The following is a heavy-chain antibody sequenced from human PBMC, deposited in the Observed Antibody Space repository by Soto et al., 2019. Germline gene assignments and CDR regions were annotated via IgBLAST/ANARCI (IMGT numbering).Heavy chain of an antibody. CDR2: IFYSGST. CDR3: ARLYGLDAFDF. CDR1: GGSISSYY. J-gene: IGHJ3*01. Sequence: QVQLQESGPGLVKPSETLSLTCTVSGGSISSYYWSWIRQPPGKGLEWIGYIFYSGSTNDNPSLKSRVTISVDTSKNQFSLKLSSVTAADTAVYSCARLYGLDAFDFWGQGTMVTVSS. D-gene: IGHD3-16*02. V-gene: IGHV4-59*08.